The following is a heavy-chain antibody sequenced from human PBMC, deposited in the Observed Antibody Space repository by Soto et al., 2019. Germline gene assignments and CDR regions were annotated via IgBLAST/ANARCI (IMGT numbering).Heavy chain of an antibody. Sequence: QVQLVESGGGVVQPGRSLRLSCAASGFSFSTYGMHWVRQAPGKGLEWVAISSFDGSRKHYVDSIRGRFTISRDNSGNTGYLQMNSLSAGDTAVYFCAKDLQPGRDNYHYGADSGGQGVLVTVSS. CDR1: GFSFSTYG. V-gene: IGHV3-30*18. CDR3: AKDLQPGRDNYHYGADS. CDR2: SSFDGSRK. D-gene: IGHD3-3*01. J-gene: IGHJ4*02.